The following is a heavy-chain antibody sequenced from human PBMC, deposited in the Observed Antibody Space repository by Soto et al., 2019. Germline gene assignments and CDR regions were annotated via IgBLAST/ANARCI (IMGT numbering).Heavy chain of an antibody. D-gene: IGHD5-12*01. CDR1: GGSISSYY. Sequence: SETLSLTCTVSGGSISSYYWTWIRQPPGKGLEWIGYIYYSGSTYYNPSLKSRVTISVDTSKNQFSLKLSSVTAADTAVYYCARVLGSYSGYQLDYYYYYGMDVWGQGTTVTSP. J-gene: IGHJ6*02. CDR3: ARVLGSYSGYQLDYYYYYGMDV. CDR2: IYYSGST. V-gene: IGHV4-59*08.